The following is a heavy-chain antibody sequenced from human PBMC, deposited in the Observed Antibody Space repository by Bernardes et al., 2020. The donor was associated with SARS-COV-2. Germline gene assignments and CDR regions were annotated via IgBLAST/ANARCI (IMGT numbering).Heavy chain of an antibody. D-gene: IGHD3-3*01. Sequence: SGPTLVKPTQTLTLTCTFSGFSLSTSGVAVGWIRQPPGKALEWLALIYWNDDKRYSPSLKSRLTITKDTSKNQVVLTMTNMDPVDTATYYCAHTVSSYYDFWSGFYGDAFDFWGQGTMLTVSS. CDR1: GFSLSTSGVA. J-gene: IGHJ3*01. CDR2: IYWNDDK. CDR3: AHTVSSYYDFWSGFYGDAFDF. V-gene: IGHV2-5*01.